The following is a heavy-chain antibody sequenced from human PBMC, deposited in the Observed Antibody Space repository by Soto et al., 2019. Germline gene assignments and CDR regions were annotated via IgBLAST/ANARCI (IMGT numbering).Heavy chain of an antibody. CDR2: ISSSSSYI. CDR3: ARATRSYTFDY. J-gene: IGHJ4*02. D-gene: IGHD4-4*01. Sequence: GVSLRLSCAASGFTFSSYSMNWVRQAPGKGLEWVSSISSSSSYIYYADSVKGRFTISRDNAKNSLYLQMSSLRAEDTAVYYCARATRSYTFDYWGQGTLVTVSS. V-gene: IGHV3-21*01. CDR1: GFTFSSYS.